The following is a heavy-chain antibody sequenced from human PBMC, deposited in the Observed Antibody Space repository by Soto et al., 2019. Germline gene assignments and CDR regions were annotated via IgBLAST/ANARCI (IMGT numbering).Heavy chain of an antibody. CDR2: ISGSGDST. CDR1: GFTFSSYA. Sequence: GGSLRLSCAASGFTFSSYAMSCVRQAPGKGLEWVSVISGSGDSTFYTDSVKGRFTISRANSTNTLYLQMNSLRAEGTAVYYCVNAKSRGRYSTLDIWGQETMVTV. V-gene: IGHV3-23*01. CDR3: VNAKSRGRYSTLDI. J-gene: IGHJ3*02. D-gene: IGHD6-19*01.